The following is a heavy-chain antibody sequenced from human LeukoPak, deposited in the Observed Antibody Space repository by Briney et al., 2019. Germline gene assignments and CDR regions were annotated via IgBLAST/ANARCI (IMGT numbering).Heavy chain of an antibody. CDR1: GGSISSGGYY. D-gene: IGHD3-22*01. Sequence: SQTLSLTCTVSGGSISSGGYYWSWIRQHPGKGLEWIGYIYYSGSTYYNPSLKSQVTISVDTSKNQFSLKLSSVTAADTAVYYCARGYDSSGYYYRYHWFDPWGQGTLVTVSS. V-gene: IGHV4-31*01. CDR2: IYYSGST. CDR3: ARGYDSSGYYYRYHWFDP. J-gene: IGHJ5*02.